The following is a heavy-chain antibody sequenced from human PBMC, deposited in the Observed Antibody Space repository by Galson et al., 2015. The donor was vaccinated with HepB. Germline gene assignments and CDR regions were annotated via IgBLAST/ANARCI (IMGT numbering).Heavy chain of an antibody. V-gene: IGHV6-1*01. D-gene: IGHD5-12*01. CDR1: GDSVSTNIVA. CDR2: TYYRSKWSN. J-gene: IGHJ6*02. CDR3: TRVRHLARGMDV. Sequence: CAISGDSVSTNIVAWNWIRQSPSRGLEWLGRTYYRSKWSNDYAVSVQSRITINPDTSRNQFSLQLNSVTPEDTGVYYCTRVRHLARGMDVWGQGTTVTVSS.